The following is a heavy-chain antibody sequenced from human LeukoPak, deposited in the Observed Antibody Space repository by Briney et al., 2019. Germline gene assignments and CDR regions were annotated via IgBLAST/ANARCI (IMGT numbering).Heavy chain of an antibody. J-gene: IGHJ3*02. CDR2: ISWNSGSI. D-gene: IGHD6-13*01. Sequence: GRSLRLSCAASGFTFDDYAMHWVRQAPGKGLEWVSVISWNSGSIGYADSVKGRFTISRDNAKNSLYLQMNSLRAEDTALYYCAKEAAAADAFDIWGQGTMVPSLQ. V-gene: IGHV3-9*01. CDR3: AKEAAAADAFDI. CDR1: GFTFDDYA.